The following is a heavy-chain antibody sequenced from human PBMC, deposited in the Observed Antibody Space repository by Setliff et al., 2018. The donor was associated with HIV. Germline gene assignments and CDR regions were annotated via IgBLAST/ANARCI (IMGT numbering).Heavy chain of an antibody. D-gene: IGHD6-13*01. V-gene: IGHV1-18*01. CDR3: VRDERGVAAGSFHYFEY. Sequence: ASVKVSCKTSGYSFSTSGISWVRQAPGQGLEWMGWIGGYLHDTNAAPHLEARLTMTADTSASTAYMELRSLTLDDTAVYYCVRDERGVAAGSFHYFEYWGQGTLVTVSS. CDR2: IGGYLHDT. CDR1: GYSFSTSG. J-gene: IGHJ4*02.